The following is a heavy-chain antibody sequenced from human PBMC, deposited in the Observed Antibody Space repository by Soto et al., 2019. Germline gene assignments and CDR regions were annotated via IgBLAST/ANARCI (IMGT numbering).Heavy chain of an antibody. CDR3: ARDEPYYDSSGSLNY. V-gene: IGHV4-4*07. Sequence: TLSLTCTVSGGSISSYYWSWIRQPAGKGLEWIGRIYTSGSTNYNPSLKSRVTMSVDTSKNQFSLKLSSVTAADTAVYYCARDEPYYDSSGSLNYWGQGTLVTVSS. CDR1: GGSISSYY. CDR2: IYTSGST. J-gene: IGHJ4*02. D-gene: IGHD3-22*01.